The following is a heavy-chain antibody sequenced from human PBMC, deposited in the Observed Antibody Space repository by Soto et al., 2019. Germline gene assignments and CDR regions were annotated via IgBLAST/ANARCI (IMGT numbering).Heavy chain of an antibody. CDR1: GFTFSSYA. D-gene: IGHD5-18*01. Sequence: QVQLVESGGGVVQPGRSLRLSCAASGFTFSSYAMHWVRQAPGKGLEWVAVISYDGSNKYYADSVKGRFTISRDNSKNTLYLQMNSLRAEDTAVYYCARDGGYSYGYYGMDVW. CDR2: ISYDGSNK. CDR3: ARDGGYSYGYYGMDV. J-gene: IGHJ6*01. V-gene: IGHV3-30-3*01.